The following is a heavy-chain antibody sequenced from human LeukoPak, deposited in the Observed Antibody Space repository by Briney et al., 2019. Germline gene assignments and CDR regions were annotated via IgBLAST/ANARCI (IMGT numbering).Heavy chain of an antibody. CDR3: AREARYYYDSSGYYGTFDY. D-gene: IGHD3-22*01. J-gene: IGHJ4*02. CDR1: GFTFSSYG. V-gene: IGHV3-33*01. Sequence: GGSLRLSCAASGFTFSSYGVHWVRQAPGKGLEWVAVIWYDGSNKYYADSVKGRFTISRDNSKNTLYLQMNSLRAEDTAVYYCAREARYYYDSSGYYGTFDYWGQGTLVTVSS. CDR2: IWYDGSNK.